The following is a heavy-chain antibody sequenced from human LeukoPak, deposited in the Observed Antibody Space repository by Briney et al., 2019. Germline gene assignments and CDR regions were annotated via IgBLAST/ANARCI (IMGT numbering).Heavy chain of an antibody. CDR3: ARGPFYDFWSGYPGGY. V-gene: IGHV4-34*01. J-gene: IGHJ4*02. Sequence: SETLSLTCAVYGGSFSGYYWSWIRQPPGKGLEWIGEINHSGSTNYNPSLKSRVTISVDTSKNQFSLKLSSVTAADTAVYYCARGPFYDFWSGYPGGYWGQGTLVTVSS. D-gene: IGHD3-3*01. CDR1: GGSFSGYY. CDR2: INHSGST.